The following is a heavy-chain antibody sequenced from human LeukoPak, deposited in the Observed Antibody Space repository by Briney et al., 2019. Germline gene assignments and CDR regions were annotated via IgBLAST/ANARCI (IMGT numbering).Heavy chain of an antibody. J-gene: IGHJ4*02. CDR3: ARWTVGAANFDY. D-gene: IGHD1-26*01. CDR2: MNPNSGNT. Sequence: ASVKVSCKASGYTFTSYDINWVRQATGQGLEWMGWMNPNSGNTGYAQKFQGRVTTTRNTSISTAYMELSSLRSEDTAVYYCARWTVGAANFDYWGQGTLVTVSS. CDR1: GYTFTSYD. V-gene: IGHV1-8*01.